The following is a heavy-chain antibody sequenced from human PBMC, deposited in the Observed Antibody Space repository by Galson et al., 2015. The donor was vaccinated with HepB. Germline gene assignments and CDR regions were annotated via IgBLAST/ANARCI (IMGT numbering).Heavy chain of an antibody. V-gene: IGHV3-23*01. J-gene: IGHJ4*02. CDR2: ISGSGGST. Sequence: SLRLSCAASGFTFNYHAMNWVRQAPGKGLEWVASISGSGGSTYYADSVKGRFTVSRDNSLDTVDLQMDSLRVDDTAVYYCAKDYLPYHDRWGSYSDPYYFDYWGQGTLVTVSS. CDR1: GFTFNYHA. D-gene: IGHD3-22*01. CDR3: AKDYLPYHDRWGSYSDPYYFDY.